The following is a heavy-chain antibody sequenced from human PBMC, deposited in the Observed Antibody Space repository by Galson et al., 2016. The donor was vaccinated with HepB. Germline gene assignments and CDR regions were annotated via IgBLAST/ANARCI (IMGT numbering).Heavy chain of an antibody. CDR1: GFNSSSYS. CDR2: IYDGPHPT. Sequence: SLRLSCAASGFNSSSYSMNWVRQAPGKGLEWISYIYDGPHPTFYADSVKGRFAISSDKAKNSLYLQMNRLTDEDTAVYYCARDLESGSGSYYSDLWGQGIPVTVSS. CDR3: ARDLESGSGSYYSDL. V-gene: IGHV3-48*02. D-gene: IGHD3-10*01. J-gene: IGHJ4*02.